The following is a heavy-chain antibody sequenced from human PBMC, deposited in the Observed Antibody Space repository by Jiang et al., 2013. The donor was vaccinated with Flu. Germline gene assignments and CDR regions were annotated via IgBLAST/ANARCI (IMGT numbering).Heavy chain of an antibody. CDR3: ARGSLRYFDWLSEYFQH. V-gene: IGHV3-30-3*01. CDR2: ISYDGSNK. CDR1: GFTFSSYA. D-gene: IGHD3-9*01. J-gene: IGHJ1*01. Sequence: VQLLESGGGVVQPGRSLRLSCAASGFTFSSYAMHWVRQAPGKGLEWVAVISYDGSNKYYADSVKGRFTISRDNSKNTLYLQMNSLRAEDTAVYYCARGSLRYFDWLSEYFQHWGQGTLVTVSS.